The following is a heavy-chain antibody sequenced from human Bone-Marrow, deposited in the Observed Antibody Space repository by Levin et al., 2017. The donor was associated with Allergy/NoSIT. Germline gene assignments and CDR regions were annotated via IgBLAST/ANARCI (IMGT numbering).Heavy chain of an antibody. V-gene: IGHV4-4*02. CDR3: ARVTAVAGSAVPEYMDG. Sequence: SETLSLTCAVSGDSISSSNSWSWVRQPPGKGLEWIGEIYDSGNTNYNPSLESRVTISDDTSKNQFSLKLTSVTAADTAIYFCARVTAVAGSAVPEYMDGWGLGTPVTVSS. D-gene: IGHD6-19*01. CDR2: IYDSGNT. J-gene: IGHJ6*03. CDR1: GDSISSSNS.